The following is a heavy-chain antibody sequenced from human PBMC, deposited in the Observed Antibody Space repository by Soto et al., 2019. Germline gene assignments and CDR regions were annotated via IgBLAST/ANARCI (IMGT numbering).Heavy chain of an antibody. CDR1: GFTFSDYY. CDR3: ARDDTMIVMGDAFDI. CDR2: ISSSSSYT. D-gene: IGHD3-22*01. V-gene: IGHV3-11*06. Sequence: QVQLVESGGGLVQPGGSLRLSCAASGFTFSDYYMSWICQAPGKGLEWVSYISSSSSYTNYADSVKGRFTISRDNAKNSLYLQMNSLRAEDTAVYYCARDDTMIVMGDAFDIWGQGTMVTVSS. J-gene: IGHJ3*02.